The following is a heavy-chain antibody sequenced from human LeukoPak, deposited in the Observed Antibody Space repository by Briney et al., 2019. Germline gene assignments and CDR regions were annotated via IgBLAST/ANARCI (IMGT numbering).Heavy chain of an antibody. V-gene: IGHV3-21*01. CDR3: ARDLAADYGDYVGAFDI. D-gene: IGHD4-17*01. CDR1: GFTFSSYS. Sequence: GGSLRLSCAASGFTFSSYSMNWVRQAPGKGLEWVSSISSSSSYIYYADSVKGRFTISRDNAKNSLYLQMNSLRAEDTAVYYCARDLAADYGDYVGAFDIWAKGQWSPSLQ. CDR2: ISSSSSYI. J-gene: IGHJ3*02.